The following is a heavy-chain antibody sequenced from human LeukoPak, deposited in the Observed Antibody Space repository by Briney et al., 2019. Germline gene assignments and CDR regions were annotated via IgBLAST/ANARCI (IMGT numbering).Heavy chain of an antibody. CDR2: ISAYNGNT. V-gene: IGHV1-18*01. D-gene: IGHD3-22*01. CDR1: GYTFTSYG. Sequence: ASVKVSCKASGYTFTSYGISWVRQAPGQGLEWMGWISAYNGNTNYAQKLQGRVTMTTDTSTSTAYMELRSLRSDDTAVYYCARAWDYYDSSGLQYYFDYWGQGTLVTVSS. CDR3: ARAWDYYDSSGLQYYFDY. J-gene: IGHJ4*02.